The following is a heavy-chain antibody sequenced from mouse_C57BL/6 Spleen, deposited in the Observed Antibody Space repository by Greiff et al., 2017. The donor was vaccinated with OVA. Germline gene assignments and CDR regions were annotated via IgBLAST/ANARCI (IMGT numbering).Heavy chain of an antibody. V-gene: IGHV1-85*01. CDR2: IYPRDGST. D-gene: IGHD2-1*01. CDR3: ARWFGKGVDAMDY. J-gene: IGHJ4*01. CDR1: GYTFTSYD. Sequence: QVQLQQSGPELVKPGASVKLSCKASGYTFTSYDINWVKQRPGQGLEWIGWIYPRDGSTKYNEKFKGKATLTVDTSSSTAYMELHSLTSEDSAVYFCARWFGKGVDAMDYWGQGTSVTVSS.